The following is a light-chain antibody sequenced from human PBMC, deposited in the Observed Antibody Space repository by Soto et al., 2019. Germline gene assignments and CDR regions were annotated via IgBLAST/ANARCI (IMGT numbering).Light chain of an antibody. Sequence: EIVMTQSPATLSVSPGERATLSCRASQSVSSDLAWYHQKPGQPPRLLIYSTSGRATGIPDRFSGSGSGTDFTLTISRLEPEDFAVYYCQQYGSSWTFGQGTKVDIK. CDR1: QSVSSD. CDR2: STS. CDR3: QQYGSSWT. V-gene: IGKV3-20*01. J-gene: IGKJ1*01.